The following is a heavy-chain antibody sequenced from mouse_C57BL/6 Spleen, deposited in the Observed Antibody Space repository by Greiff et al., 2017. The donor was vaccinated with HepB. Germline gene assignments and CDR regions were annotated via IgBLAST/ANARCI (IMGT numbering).Heavy chain of an antibody. CDR2: IDPETGGT. D-gene: IGHD1-1*01. CDR3: TRRGITTVPDY. V-gene: IGHV1-15*01. J-gene: IGHJ2*01. CDR1: GYTFTDYE. Sequence: VKLQESGAELVRPGASVTLSCKASGYTFTDYEMHWVKQTPVHGLEWIGAIDPETGGTAYNQKFKGKAILTADKSSSTAYMELRSLTSEDSAVYYCTRRGITTVPDYWGQGTTLTVSS.